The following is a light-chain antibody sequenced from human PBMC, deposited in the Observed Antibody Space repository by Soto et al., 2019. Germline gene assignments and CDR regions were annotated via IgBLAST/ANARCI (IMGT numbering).Light chain of an antibody. CDR3: QQSYSTPPT. V-gene: IGKV1-39*01. CDR2: AAS. Sequence: DIQMTQSQSSLSASGGARVTITCGASQSISSYLNWYQQKPGKAPKLLIYAASSLQSGVPSRFSGSGSGTDFTLTISSLQPEDFATYYCQQSYSTPPTFGQGTKVDI. CDR1: QSISSY. J-gene: IGKJ1*01.